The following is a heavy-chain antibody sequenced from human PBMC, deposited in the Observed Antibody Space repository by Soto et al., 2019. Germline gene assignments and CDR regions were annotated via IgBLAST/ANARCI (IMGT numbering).Heavy chain of an antibody. J-gene: IGHJ3*02. CDR2: IIPIFGTA. V-gene: IGHV1-69*01. D-gene: IGHD2-21*01. CDR3: ALFRLRSDAFDI. CDR1: GGTFSSYA. Sequence: QVQLVQSGAEVKKPGSSVKVSCKASGGTFSSYAISWVRQAPGQGLEWMGGIIPIFGTANYAQKFQGRVTITADESTSTVEMELSSLRSEDTAVYYCALFRLRSDAFDIWGQGTMVTVSS.